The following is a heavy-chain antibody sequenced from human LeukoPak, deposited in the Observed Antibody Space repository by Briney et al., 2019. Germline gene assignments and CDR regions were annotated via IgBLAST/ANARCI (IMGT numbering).Heavy chain of an antibody. D-gene: IGHD5-12*01. V-gene: IGHV3-21*01. Sequence: PGGSLRLSCAASGSIFSSCWMHWVRQAPGKGLVWVSSISSSSSYIYYADSVKGRFTISRDNAKNSLYLQMNSLRAEDTAVYYCASTRGATITHDYWGQGTLVTVSS. CDR3: ASTRGATITHDY. CDR2: ISSSSSYI. CDR1: GSIFSSCW. J-gene: IGHJ4*02.